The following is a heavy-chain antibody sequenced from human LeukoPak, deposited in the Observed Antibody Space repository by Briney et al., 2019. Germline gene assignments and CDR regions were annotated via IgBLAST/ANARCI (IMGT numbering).Heavy chain of an antibody. V-gene: IGHV3-23*01. CDR2: ISGSGGST. Sequence: GGSLRLSCAASGFIFSSYWMHWVRHAPGKGLAWVSAISGSGGSTYYADSVKGRFTISRDNSKNTLYLQMNSLRAEDTAVYYCAKEKGSYYDYWGQGTLVTVSS. CDR3: AKEKGSYYDY. CDR1: GFIFSSYW. J-gene: IGHJ4*02. D-gene: IGHD1-26*01.